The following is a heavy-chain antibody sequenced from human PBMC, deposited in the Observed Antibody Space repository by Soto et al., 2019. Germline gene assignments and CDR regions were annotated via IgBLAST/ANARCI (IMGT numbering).Heavy chain of an antibody. CDR2: VSHDGRNT. Sequence: VQLVESGGGVIQPGRSLRLSCAASGFTFSDYAMHWVRQAPGKGLEWVAVVSHDGRNTHYADSVKGRFTISRDSSKNTGSLEMPSLRAEDTAGYYCAKGGRQWLVTSDFNYWGQGALVTVSS. CDR1: GFTFSDYA. D-gene: IGHD6-19*01. J-gene: IGHJ4*02. V-gene: IGHV3-30*18. CDR3: AKGGRQWLVTSDFNY.